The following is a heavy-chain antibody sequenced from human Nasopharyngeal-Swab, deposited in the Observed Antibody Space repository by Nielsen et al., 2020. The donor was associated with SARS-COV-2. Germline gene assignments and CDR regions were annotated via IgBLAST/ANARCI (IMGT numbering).Heavy chain of an antibody. J-gene: IGHJ4*02. CDR2: ISAYNGNT. CDR3: ARGGIAARSGDY. Sequence: ASVKVSCKASGYSFTSYYMHWVRQAPGQGLEWMGWISAYNGNTNYAQKLQGRVTMTTDTSTSTAYMELRSLRSDDTAVYYCARGGIAARSGDYWGQGTLVTVSS. V-gene: IGHV1-18*04. D-gene: IGHD6-6*01. CDR1: GYSFTSYY.